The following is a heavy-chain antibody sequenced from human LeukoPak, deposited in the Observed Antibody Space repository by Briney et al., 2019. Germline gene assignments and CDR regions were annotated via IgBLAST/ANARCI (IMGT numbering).Heavy chain of an antibody. CDR1: GYTFTGYY. CDR3: VSWAGGNSDVASFDY. CDR2: ITHKSGAT. J-gene: IGHJ4*02. V-gene: IGHV1-2*02. D-gene: IGHD2-21*01. Sequence: GASVKVSCKASGYTFTGYYMHWVRQAPGEEFEWMGWITHKSGATKFAQKFQGRVTLTRDTSIRTVYMELSNLISDDTATYYCVSWAGGNSDVASFDYWGQGTLVTVSS.